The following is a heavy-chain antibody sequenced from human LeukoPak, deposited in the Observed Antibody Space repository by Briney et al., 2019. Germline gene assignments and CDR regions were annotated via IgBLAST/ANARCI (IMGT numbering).Heavy chain of an antibody. CDR1: GFTFSSYS. J-gene: IGHJ3*02. CDR3: ARDTPYSGYDKDAFDI. V-gene: IGHV3-48*01. Sequence: GGSLRLSCAASGFTFSSYSMNWVRQAPGKGLEWVSYISSSSSTIYYADSVKGRFTISRDNAKNSLYLQMNSLRAEDTAVFYCARDTPYSGYDKDAFDIWGQGTMVTVSS. CDR2: ISSSSSTI. D-gene: IGHD5-12*01.